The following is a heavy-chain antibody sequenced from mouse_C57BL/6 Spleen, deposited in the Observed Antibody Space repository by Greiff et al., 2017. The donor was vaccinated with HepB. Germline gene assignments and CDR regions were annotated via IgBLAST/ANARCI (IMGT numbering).Heavy chain of an antibody. Sequence: VQLQQSGPELVKPGASVKISCKASGYTFTDYYMNWVKQSHGKSLEWIGDINPNNGGTSYNQKFKGKATLTVDKSSSTAYMELRSLTSEDSAVYYCARSPVDYWGQGTTLTVSS. CDR2: INPNNGGT. CDR1: GYTFTDYY. J-gene: IGHJ2*01. CDR3: ARSPVDY. V-gene: IGHV1-26*01.